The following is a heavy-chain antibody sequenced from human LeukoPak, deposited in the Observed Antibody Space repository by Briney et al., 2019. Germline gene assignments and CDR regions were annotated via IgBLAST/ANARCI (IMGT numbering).Heavy chain of an antibody. CDR1: GYTFTSYY. D-gene: IGHD5-12*01. Sequence: GASVKVSCKASGYTFTSYYMHWVRQAPGQGLEWMGIINPSGGSTSYAQKFQGRVTMTRDMSTSTVYMELSSLRSEDTAVYYCARALPRYSGYDFYYGMDVWGQGTTVTVSS. CDR2: INPSGGST. V-gene: IGHV1-46*01. CDR3: ARALPRYSGYDFYYGMDV. J-gene: IGHJ6*02.